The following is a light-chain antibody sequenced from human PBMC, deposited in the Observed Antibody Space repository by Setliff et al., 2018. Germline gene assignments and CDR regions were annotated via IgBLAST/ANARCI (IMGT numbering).Light chain of an antibody. CDR3: CSYTPTMGVV. J-gene: IGLJ2*01. CDR2: GVS. Sequence: QSALTQPASVSGSPGQSITISCSGTSSDVGSYDLVSWYQQHPGKAPKLIIYGVSDRPSGVSSRFSGSKSGNTAYLTISGLQTEDEAEYYCCSYTPTMGVVFGGGTKVTVL. V-gene: IGLV2-14*03. CDR1: SSDVGSYDL.